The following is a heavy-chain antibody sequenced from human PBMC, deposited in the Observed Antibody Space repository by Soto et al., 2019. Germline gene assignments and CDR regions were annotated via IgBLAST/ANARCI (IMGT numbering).Heavy chain of an antibody. CDR1: SDSISSYY. D-gene: IGHD6-19*01. V-gene: IGHV4-59*08. CDR3: ARAVGDPLYYLDY. J-gene: IGHJ4*02. Sequence: QVQLQESGPGLVRPSETLSLTCTVSSDSISSYYWIWIRQSPGKGLEWIGYTDYSGNTNYNPSLKSRVTISRDTSKNQFSLRLRSVTAADTAVYYCARAVGDPLYYLDYWGQGTLVTVSS. CDR2: TDYSGNT.